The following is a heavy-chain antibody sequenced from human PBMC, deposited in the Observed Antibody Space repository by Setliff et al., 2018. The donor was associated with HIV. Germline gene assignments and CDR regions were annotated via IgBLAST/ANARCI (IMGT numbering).Heavy chain of an antibody. Sequence: ASVKVSCKASGYTFTGYYIHWVRRAPGQGLEWMGWMNPNSGNTGYAQKFQGRVTMTRNTSISTAYMELSSLRSEDTAVYYCARGYSYCRYWGQGTLVTVSS. D-gene: IGHD5-18*01. CDR3: ARGYSYCRY. CDR2: MNPNSGNT. J-gene: IGHJ4*02. V-gene: IGHV1-8*02. CDR1: GYTFTGYY.